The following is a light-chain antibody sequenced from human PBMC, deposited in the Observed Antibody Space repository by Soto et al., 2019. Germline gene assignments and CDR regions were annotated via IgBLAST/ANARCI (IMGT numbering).Light chain of an antibody. V-gene: IGLV2-14*01. Sequence: QSVLTQPASVSGSPGQSITISCTGTSSDVGGYNYVSWYQQHPGKAPKLMIYDVSNRPSGVSNRFSGSKSGNTASLTISGLHAEDEADYDCSSYTSSSTLGVFGGGTKLTVL. CDR1: SSDVGGYNY. CDR2: DVS. J-gene: IGLJ2*01. CDR3: SSYTSSSTLGV.